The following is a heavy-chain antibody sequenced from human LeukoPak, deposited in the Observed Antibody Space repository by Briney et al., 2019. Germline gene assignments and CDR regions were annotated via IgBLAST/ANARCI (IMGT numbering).Heavy chain of an antibody. Sequence: ASVKVSCKASRYTFTSYDINGGGQATGQGGEWRGGRRPNSGKTGYAQKFQGRGTMTRNTDISTAYMELSSLRSEDTAVYYCARKNYGSNRWFDPWGQGTLVTVSS. CDR1: RYTFTSYD. CDR2: RRPNSGKT. J-gene: IGHJ5*02. V-gene: IGHV1-8*01. D-gene: IGHD4/OR15-4a*01. CDR3: ARKNYGSNRWFDP.